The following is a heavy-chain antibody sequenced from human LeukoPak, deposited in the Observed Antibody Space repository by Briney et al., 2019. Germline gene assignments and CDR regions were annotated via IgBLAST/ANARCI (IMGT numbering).Heavy chain of an antibody. CDR2: IPYDGNSY. Sequence: QTGGSLRLSCAASGFTFSIYGMHWVRQAPGKGLEWVAFIPYDGNSYFYTDSVKGRFTISRDNSKNTLYLQMNSLRAEDTAVYYCAKEAVDSPDYWGQGTLVTVSS. CDR3: AKEAVDSPDY. D-gene: IGHD6-19*01. CDR1: GFTFSIYG. J-gene: IGHJ4*02. V-gene: IGHV3-30*02.